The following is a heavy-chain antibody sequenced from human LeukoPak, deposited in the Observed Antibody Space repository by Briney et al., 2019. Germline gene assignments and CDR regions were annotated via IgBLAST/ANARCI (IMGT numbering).Heavy chain of an antibody. Sequence: GASVKVSCKASGGTFSSYAISWVRQAPGQGLEWMGGIIPIFGTANYAQKFQGRVTITADESTSTAYMELSSLRSEDTAVYYCARENRQDSPNYDFWSGYYRGGYAFDIWGQGTMVTVSS. CDR1: GGTFSSYA. CDR2: IIPIFGTA. CDR3: ARENRQDSPNYDFWSGYYRGGYAFDI. J-gene: IGHJ3*02. V-gene: IGHV1-69*13. D-gene: IGHD3-3*01.